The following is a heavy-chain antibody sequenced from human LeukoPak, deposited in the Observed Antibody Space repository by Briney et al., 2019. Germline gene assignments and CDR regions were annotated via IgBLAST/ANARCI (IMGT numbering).Heavy chain of an antibody. V-gene: IGHV1-69*13. CDR1: GGTFSSYA. J-gene: IGHJ4*02. CDR3: ARDAGIAVASFDY. Sequence: SVKVSCKASGGTFSSYAISWVRQAPGQRLEWMGVIIPIFGTANYAQKFQGRVTITADESTSTAYMELSSLRSEDTAVYYCARDAGIAVASFDYWGQGTLVTISS. CDR2: IIPIFGTA. D-gene: IGHD6-19*01.